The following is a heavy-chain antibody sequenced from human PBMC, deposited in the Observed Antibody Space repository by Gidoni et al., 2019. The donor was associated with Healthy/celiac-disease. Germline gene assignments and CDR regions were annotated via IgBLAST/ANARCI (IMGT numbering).Heavy chain of an antibody. V-gene: IGHV3-21*01. CDR2: ISSSSSYI. Sequence: EVQLVESGGGLVKPGGSLRLSCAASGFTFSSYSMNWVRQAPGKGLEWVSSISSSSSYIYYADSVKGRFTISRDNAKNSLYLQKNSLRAEDTAVYYCARRGTQLEFDPWGQGTLVTVSS. J-gene: IGHJ5*02. CDR3: ARRGTQLEFDP. CDR1: GFTFSSYS. D-gene: IGHD6-6*01.